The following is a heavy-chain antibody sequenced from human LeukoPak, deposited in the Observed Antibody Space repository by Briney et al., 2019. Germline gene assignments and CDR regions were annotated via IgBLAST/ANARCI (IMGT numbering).Heavy chain of an antibody. D-gene: IGHD4-17*01. V-gene: IGHV3-21*01. CDR1: GFTFSSYS. J-gene: IGHJ6*03. Sequence: PGGSLRLSCAASGFTFSSYSRNWVRQAPGKGLEWVSSISSSSSYIYYADSVKGRFTISRDNAKNSLYLQMNSLRAEDTAVYYCAGTTVTTHYMDVWGKGTTVTVSS. CDR2: ISSSSSYI. CDR3: AGTTVTTHYMDV.